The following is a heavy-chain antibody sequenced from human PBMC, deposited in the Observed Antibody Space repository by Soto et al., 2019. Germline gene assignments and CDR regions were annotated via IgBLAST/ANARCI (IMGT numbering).Heavy chain of an antibody. CDR1: GFNVSSNY. CDR3: ARGHLVGYYYYYGLDV. J-gene: IGHJ6*02. D-gene: IGHD6-6*01. Sequence: GGSLRLSCAASGFNVSSNYMNWVRRAPGKGLDWVSVLYGGGSTYYADSVKGRFTISRDDSKNTLYLQMNSLRAEDTATYYCARGHLVGYYYYYGLDVWGPGTTVTVSS. CDR2: LYGGGST. V-gene: IGHV3-53*01.